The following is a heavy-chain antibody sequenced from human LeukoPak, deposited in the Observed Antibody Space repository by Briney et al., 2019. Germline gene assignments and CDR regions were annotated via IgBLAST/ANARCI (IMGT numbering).Heavy chain of an antibody. D-gene: IGHD2-2*01. V-gene: IGHV1-2*02. CDR2: INPNSGFT. CDR1: GYPFTGYY. Sequence: ASVKVSCKASGYPFTGYYLHWVRQALGQGLEWMGWINPNSGFTNYAQKFQGRVTMTRDTSISTAYMELSRLRSDDTAVYYCARLADCSSSSCRSFDYWGQGTLVTVSS. CDR3: ARLADCSSSSCRSFDY. J-gene: IGHJ4*02.